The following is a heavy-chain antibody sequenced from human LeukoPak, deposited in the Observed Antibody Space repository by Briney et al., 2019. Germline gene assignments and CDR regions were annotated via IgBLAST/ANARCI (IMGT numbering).Heavy chain of an antibody. V-gene: IGHV1-69*04. Sequence: GASVKVSCKASGGTFSSYAISWVRQAPGQGLEWMGRIIPILGIANYAQKFQGRVTITADKSTSTAYMELSSLRSEDTAVYYCAANPGGGAPYYYYYGMDVWGQGTTVTVSS. CDR1: GGTFSSYA. CDR3: AANPGGGAPYYYYYGMDV. CDR2: IIPILGIA. J-gene: IGHJ6*02. D-gene: IGHD1-26*01.